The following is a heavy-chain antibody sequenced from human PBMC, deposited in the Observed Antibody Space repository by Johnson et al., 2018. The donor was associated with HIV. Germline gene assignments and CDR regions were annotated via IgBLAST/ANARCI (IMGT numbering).Heavy chain of an antibody. V-gene: IGHV3-30*04. Sequence: QVQLVESGGGVVQPVRSLRLSCAASGFTFSSYAMHWVRQAPGKGLEWVAVISYDGSNKYYADSVKGRFTISRDNSKNTLYLQMNSLRAEDTAVYYCALLRGAAGDDAFDIWGQGTMVTVSS. J-gene: IGHJ3*02. D-gene: IGHD6-13*01. CDR2: ISYDGSNK. CDR1: GFTFSSYA. CDR3: ALLRGAAGDDAFDI.